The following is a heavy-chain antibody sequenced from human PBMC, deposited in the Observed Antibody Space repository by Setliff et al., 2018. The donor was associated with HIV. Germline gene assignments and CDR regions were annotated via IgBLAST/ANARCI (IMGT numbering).Heavy chain of an antibody. Sequence: PSETLSLTCTVSGGSISSSSYYWSWIRQPPGKGLEWIGEINHSGSTNYNPSLKSRVTISADTPKNQFSLKLSSVTAADTAVYYCAREGTYSGTYWVRRVASFDIWGQGTMVTVSS. CDR1: GGSISSSSYY. V-gene: IGHV4-39*07. J-gene: IGHJ3*02. D-gene: IGHD1-26*01. CDR3: AREGTYSGTYWVRRVASFDI. CDR2: INHSGST.